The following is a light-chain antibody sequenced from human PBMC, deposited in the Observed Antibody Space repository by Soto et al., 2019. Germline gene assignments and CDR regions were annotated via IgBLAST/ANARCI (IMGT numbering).Light chain of an antibody. CDR2: DAS. J-gene: IGKJ4*02. CDR1: QSVRNN. Sequence: EIVLTQSPATLSSSPGERATLSCRASQSVRNNLSWYQQKPGRAPRLLIYDASTKATGSPARLSGSSSGRDFSLIISSLEHADYVVYYCRQRGRWPPETFGGGTKVEIK. V-gene: IGKV3-11*02. CDR3: RQRGRWPPET.